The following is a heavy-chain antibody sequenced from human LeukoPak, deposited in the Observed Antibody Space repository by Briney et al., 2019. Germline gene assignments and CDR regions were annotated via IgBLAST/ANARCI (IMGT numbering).Heavy chain of an antibody. Sequence: GGSLRLSCAASGFTFNTYEMNWVRQARGKGVEWVSYISSSGSTIYYADYVKGRFTISRDNAKNSLYLQMNSLRAEDTAVYYCARGGWNYVFNYWGQGTLVTVSS. CDR3: ARGGWNYVFNY. CDR2: ISSSGSTI. D-gene: IGHD1-7*01. V-gene: IGHV3-48*03. CDR1: GFTFNTYE. J-gene: IGHJ4*02.